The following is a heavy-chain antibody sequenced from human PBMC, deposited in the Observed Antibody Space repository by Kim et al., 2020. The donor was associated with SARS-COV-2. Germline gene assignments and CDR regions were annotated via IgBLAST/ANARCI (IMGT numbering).Heavy chain of an antibody. CDR1: GGSFSGYY. V-gene: IGHV4-34*01. J-gene: IGHJ4*02. Sequence: SETLSLTCAVYGGSFSGYYWSWIRQPPGKGLEWIGEINHSGSTNYNPSLKSRVTISVDTSKNQFSLKLSSVTAADTAVYYCARGLKKRRGFDYWGQGTLVTVSS. CDR3: ARGLKKRRGFDY. CDR2: INHSGST.